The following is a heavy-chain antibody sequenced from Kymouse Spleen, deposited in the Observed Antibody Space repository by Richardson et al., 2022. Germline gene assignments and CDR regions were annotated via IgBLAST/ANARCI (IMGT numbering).Heavy chain of an antibody. D-gene: IGHD2-2*02. V-gene: IGHV4-39*01. Sequence: QLQLQESGPGLVKPSETLSLTCTVSGGSISSSSYYWGWIRQPPGKGLEWIGSIYYSGSTYYNPSLKSRVTISVDTSKNQFSLKLSSVTAADTAVYYCARHIVVVPAAMRDWFDPWGQGTLVTVSS. CDR1: GGSISSSSYY. J-gene: IGHJ5*02. CDR3: ARHIVVVPAAMRDWFDP. CDR2: IYYSGST.